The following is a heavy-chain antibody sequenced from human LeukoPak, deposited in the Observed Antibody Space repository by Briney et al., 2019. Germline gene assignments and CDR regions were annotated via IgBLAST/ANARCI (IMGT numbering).Heavy chain of an antibody. Sequence: SETLSLTCTVSGGSISSSSYYWGWIRQPPGKGLEWIGSIYYSGSTYYNPSLKSRVTISVDTSKNQFSLKLRSVTAADTAVYYCARGWLQSAPFYYYYTDVWGKGTTVTISS. CDR2: IYYSGST. CDR1: GGSISSSSYY. V-gene: IGHV4-39*07. J-gene: IGHJ6*03. D-gene: IGHD5-24*01. CDR3: ARGWLQSAPFYYYYTDV.